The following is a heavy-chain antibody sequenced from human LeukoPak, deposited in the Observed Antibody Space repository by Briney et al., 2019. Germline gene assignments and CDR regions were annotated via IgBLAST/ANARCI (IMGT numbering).Heavy chain of an antibody. V-gene: IGHV1-2*02. CDR2: INPNSGGT. CDR1: GYTFTAYY. J-gene: IGHJ4*02. CDR3: ARGMTGYSPFDY. D-gene: IGHD3-9*01. Sequence: GASVKVSCKASGYTFTAYYMHWVRQAPGQGLEWMGWINPNSGGTNYAQKLQGRVTMTTDTSTSTAYMELRSLRSDDTAVYYCARGMTGYSPFDYWGQGTLVTVSS.